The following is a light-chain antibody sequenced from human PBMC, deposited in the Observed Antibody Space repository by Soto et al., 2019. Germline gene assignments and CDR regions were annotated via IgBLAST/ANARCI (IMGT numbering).Light chain of an antibody. V-gene: IGKV1-5*01. J-gene: IGKJ1*01. CDR2: EAS. CDR1: QSISNW. CDR3: QQYHAYPLT. Sequence: DIQMTQSPSPLSASVGDRVPLTCRASQSISNWLAWYQQKPGKAPKLLISEASTLQSGVPSRFSGSGSGTEFTLTITSLQPDDFATYYCQQYHAYPLTFGQGTKVDIK.